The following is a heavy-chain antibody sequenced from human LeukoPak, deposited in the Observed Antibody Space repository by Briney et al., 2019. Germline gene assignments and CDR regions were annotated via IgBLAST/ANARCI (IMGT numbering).Heavy chain of an antibody. CDR2: ISSSGSTI. CDR1: GFTVSSNY. D-gene: IGHD3-22*01. J-gene: IGHJ4*02. Sequence: PGGSLRLSCAASGFTVSSNYMSWIRQAPGKGLEWVSYISSSGSTIYYADSVKGRFTISRDNAKNSLYLQMNSLRAEDTAVYYCAREGTYYYDNGVASWGQGTLVTVSS. CDR3: AREGTYYYDNGVAS. V-gene: IGHV3-11*01.